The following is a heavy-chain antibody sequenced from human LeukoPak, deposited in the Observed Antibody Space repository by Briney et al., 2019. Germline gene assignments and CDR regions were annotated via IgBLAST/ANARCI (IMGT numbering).Heavy chain of an antibody. V-gene: IGHV3-23*01. J-gene: IGHJ4*02. CDR3: AKDVGLRALVRGVHFDY. D-gene: IGHD3-10*01. CDR2: ISSGAGTT. Sequence: PGGSLRLSCAASGFTFSSYAMSWVRQVPGKRLEWVSAISSGAGTTGYADSVKGRFTISRDNAKSSLYLQMNSLRAEDTALYYCAKDVGLRALVRGVHFDYWGQGTLVTVSS. CDR1: GFTFSSYA.